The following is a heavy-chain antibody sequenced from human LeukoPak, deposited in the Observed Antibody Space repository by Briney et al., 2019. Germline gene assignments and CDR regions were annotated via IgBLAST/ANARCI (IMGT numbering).Heavy chain of an antibody. CDR1: GFTFSSYS. J-gene: IGHJ6*03. Sequence: GGSLRLSCAASGFTFSSYSMNWVRQAPGEGLEWVSSISSSSSYIYYADSVKGRFTISRDNAKNSLYLQMNSLRAEDTAVYYCARSFRGAVATIRGYYYYYYYMDVWGKGTTVTVSS. V-gene: IGHV3-21*01. CDR3: ARSFRGAVATIRGYYYYYYYMDV. D-gene: IGHD3-10*01. CDR2: ISSSSSYI.